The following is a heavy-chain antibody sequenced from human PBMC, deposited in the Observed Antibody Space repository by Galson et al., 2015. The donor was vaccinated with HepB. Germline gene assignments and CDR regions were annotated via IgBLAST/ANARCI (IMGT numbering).Heavy chain of an antibody. V-gene: IGHV5-51*01. Sequence: QSGAEVTRPGESLKISCQGSGYSFDYYWIAWVRQMPGKGLEWMGIIYPGESETRFGPSFQGQVSFSVDRSTSTAYLHWNSLKASDTAIYYCARLVDGYKDYWRQGTLVTVAS. CDR3: ARLVDGYKDY. J-gene: IGHJ4*02. CDR1: GYSFDYYW. D-gene: IGHD5-24*01. CDR2: IYPGESET.